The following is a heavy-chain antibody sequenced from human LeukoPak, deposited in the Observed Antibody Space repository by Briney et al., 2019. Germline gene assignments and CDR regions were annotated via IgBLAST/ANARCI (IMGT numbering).Heavy chain of an antibody. CDR1: GGSISSSSYY. CDR3: ATWRTAKTGFDY. V-gene: IGHV4-39*01. Sequence: SETLSLTCTVSGGSISSSSYYWGWIRQPPGKGLEWIGSNSGSTYYNPSLKSRVTISVDTSKNQFSLRLSSVTAADTAVYYCATWRTAKTGFDYWGQGTLVTVSS. D-gene: IGHD1-1*01. J-gene: IGHJ4*02. CDR2: NSGST.